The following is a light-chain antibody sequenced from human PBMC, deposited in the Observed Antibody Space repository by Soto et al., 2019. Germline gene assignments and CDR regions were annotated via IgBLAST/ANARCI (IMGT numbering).Light chain of an antibody. CDR3: SSYAGSDNV. CDR1: SSDVGGYHY. CDR2: EVS. V-gene: IGLV2-8*01. Sequence: QSVLTQPPSASGSPGQSVTIACTGTSSDVGGYHYVSWYQQHPGKAPKLIIYEVSERPSGVPDRFSGSKSDNTASLTVSGLQAEDEADYYCSSYAGSDNVFGTGTKVTVL. J-gene: IGLJ1*01.